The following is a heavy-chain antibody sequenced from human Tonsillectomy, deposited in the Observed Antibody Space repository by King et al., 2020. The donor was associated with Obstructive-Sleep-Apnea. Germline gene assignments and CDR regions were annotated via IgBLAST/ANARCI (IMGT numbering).Heavy chain of an antibody. CDR2: LKKDGSEE. Sequence: VQLVEAGGGLVQPGGSLGLSCAAPGFSVSSYWMSWVRQGPGEGPGGGGNLKKDGSEEYYVESVKGRFSISRDNAKDSLCLQLNSLRAEDTAVYYCARDQGDFDYWGQGTLVTVSS. J-gene: IGHJ4*02. CDR3: ARDQGDFDY. V-gene: IGHV3-7*01. CDR1: GFSVSSYW.